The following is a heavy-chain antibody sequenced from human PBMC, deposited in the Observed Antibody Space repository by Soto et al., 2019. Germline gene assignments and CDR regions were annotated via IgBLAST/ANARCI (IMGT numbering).Heavy chain of an antibody. CDR3: ARYNDYGDAFDI. V-gene: IGHV4-59*01. D-gene: IGHD4-17*01. Sequence: QVQLQESGPGLVKPSETLSLTCTVSGGSISSYYWSCIRQPPGKGLEWIEYIYYSGSTNYNPSLMSRVTISVDTSKNQFSLKLSSVTAADTAVYYCARYNDYGDAFDIWGQGTMVTVSS. J-gene: IGHJ3*02. CDR2: IYYSGST. CDR1: GGSISSYY.